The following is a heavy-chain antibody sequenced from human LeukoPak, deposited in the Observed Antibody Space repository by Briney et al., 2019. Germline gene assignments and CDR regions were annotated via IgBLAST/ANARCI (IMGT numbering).Heavy chain of an antibody. CDR1: GFTFSSYA. CDR3: AKDLRSAWYYFDD. D-gene: IGHD6-19*01. V-gene: IGHV3-23*01. Sequence: GGSLRLSCEASGFTFSSYAMSWVRQAPGKGLEWVSGISGSAGNTYYADSVKGRFTISRDNSKSTLYLQMNSLRAEDTAVYYCAKDLRSAWYYFDDWGQGTLVTVSS. CDR2: ISGSAGNT. J-gene: IGHJ4*02.